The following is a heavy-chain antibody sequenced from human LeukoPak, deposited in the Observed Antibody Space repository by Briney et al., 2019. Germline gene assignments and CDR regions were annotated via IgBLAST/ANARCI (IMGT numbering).Heavy chain of an antibody. CDR1: GYTFTTYF. J-gene: IGHJ4*02. CDR3: ARGKFDY. Sequence: ASVKVSCKTSGYTFTTYFIHWVRQAPGQGLQWMGWINPNNGDTNYAQRFQGRVTLTRDTSISAVYMELSSLRSDDTAVYYCARGKFDYWGQGTLVTVSS. V-gene: IGHV1-2*02. CDR2: INPNNGDT.